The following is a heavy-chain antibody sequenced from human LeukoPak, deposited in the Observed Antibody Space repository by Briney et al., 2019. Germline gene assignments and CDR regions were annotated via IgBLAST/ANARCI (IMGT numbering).Heavy chain of an antibody. CDR3: ARDCERINPYYDFWSGYYTRFDY. D-gene: IGHD3-3*01. CDR1: GYTFTSYD. V-gene: IGHV1-2*02. Sequence: GASVKVSCKASGYTFTSYDINWVRQATGQGLEWMGWINPNSGGTNYAQKFQGRVTMTRDTSISTAYMELSRLRSDDTAVYYCARDCERINPYYDFWSGYYTRFDYWGQGTLVTVSS. CDR2: INPNSGGT. J-gene: IGHJ4*02.